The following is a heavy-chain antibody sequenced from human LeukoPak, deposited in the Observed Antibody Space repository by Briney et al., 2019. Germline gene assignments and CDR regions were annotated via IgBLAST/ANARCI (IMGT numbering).Heavy chain of an antibody. CDR1: EFTVSSNY. D-gene: IGHD4-11*01. CDR3: ARAPTITTIFDC. J-gene: IGHJ4*02. V-gene: IGHV3-66*01. CDR2: IYAGGTT. Sequence: GGSLRLSCAASEFTVSSNYMSWVRQAPGKGLKWVAIIYAGGTTHYADSVKGRFTISRDNSRNTLYLQMNILRAEDTAVYYCARAPTITTIFDCWGQGTLVTVSS.